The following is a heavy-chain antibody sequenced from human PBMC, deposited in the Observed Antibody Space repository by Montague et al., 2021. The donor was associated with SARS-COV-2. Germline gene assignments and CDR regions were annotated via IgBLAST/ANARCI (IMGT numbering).Heavy chain of an antibody. CDR2: SYHSGTT. D-gene: IGHD3-10*01. V-gene: IGHV4-38-2*02. CDR1: GSSINSNYY. CDR3: ARAPYYGPGKPYQFDY. J-gene: IGHJ4*02. Sequence: SETLSLTCTVSGSSINSNYYWGWIRQPPGKGLEWIGCSYHSGTTHYHPXXKSRITISLDTSNNHFSLNVTSVTAADTAVYYCARAPYYGPGKPYQFDYWGRGSLVSVSS.